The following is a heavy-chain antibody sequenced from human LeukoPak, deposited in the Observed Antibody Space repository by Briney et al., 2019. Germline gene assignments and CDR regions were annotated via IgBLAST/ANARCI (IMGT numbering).Heavy chain of an antibody. CDR1: GFTFSSYW. J-gene: IGHJ4*02. CDR2: INHNGNVN. V-gene: IGHV3-7*03. Sequence: GGSLRLSCAASGFTFSSYWMNWARQAPGKGLEWVASINHNGNVNYYVDSVKGRFTISRDNAKNSLYLQMSNLRAEDTAVYYCAKRGSSETRWYPFDYWGQGTLVTVSS. D-gene: IGHD2-15*01. CDR3: AKRGSSETRWYPFDY.